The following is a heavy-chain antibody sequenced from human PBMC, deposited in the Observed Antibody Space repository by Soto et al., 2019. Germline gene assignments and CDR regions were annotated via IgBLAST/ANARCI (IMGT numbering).Heavy chain of an antibody. CDR2: TLYSGST. V-gene: IGHV4-31*03. Sequence: QVQLQESGPGLVKPSQTLSLTCTVAGGSVGSRGYFWTWIRQPPGKGLEWIVSTLYSGSTYYNPALKSRGSMSGDSSKNHFSLSLTSLTAADTAVYYCARAWDYSTSSGMDYWGQGTLVTVSS. D-gene: IGHD6-6*01. CDR1: GGSVGSRGYF. J-gene: IGHJ4*02. CDR3: ARAWDYSTSSGMDY.